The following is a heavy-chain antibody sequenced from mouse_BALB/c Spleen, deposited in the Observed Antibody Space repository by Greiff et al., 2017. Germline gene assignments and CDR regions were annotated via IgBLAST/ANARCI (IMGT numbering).Heavy chain of an antibody. CDR3: ARRYYGSSSYFDV. Sequence: LQQPGSELVRPGASVKLSCKASGYTFTSYWMHWVKQRPGQGLEWIGNIYPGSGSTNYDEKFKGKATLTADTSSSTAYMQLSSLTSEDSAIYYCARRYYGSSSYFDVWGAGTTGTVSS. D-gene: IGHD1-1*01. V-gene: IGHV1S22*01. CDR1: GYTFTSYW. J-gene: IGHJ1*01. CDR2: IYPGSGST.